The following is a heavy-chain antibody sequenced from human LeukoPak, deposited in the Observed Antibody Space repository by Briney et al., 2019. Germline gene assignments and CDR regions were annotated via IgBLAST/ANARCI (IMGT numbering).Heavy chain of an antibody. D-gene: IGHD1-1*01. V-gene: IGHV3-48*04. CDR1: GLTFSSYG. Sequence: PGGSLRLSCAASGLTFSSYGMYWVRQPPGKGLEWVSYISSSGSTIYYADSVKGRFTISRDNAKNSLYLKMNSVRAEDTAVYYCARERYNWNDGRNAFDIWGQGTMVTVSS. CDR2: ISSSGSTI. CDR3: ARERYNWNDGRNAFDI. J-gene: IGHJ3*02.